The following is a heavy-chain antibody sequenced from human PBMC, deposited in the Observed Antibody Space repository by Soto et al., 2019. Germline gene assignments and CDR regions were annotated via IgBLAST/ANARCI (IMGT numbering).Heavy chain of an antibody. CDR3: ARDRQEIYYDILTGPDY. V-gene: IGHV3-74*01. D-gene: IGHD3-9*01. Sequence: GGSLRLSCAASGFTFSSYWMHWVRQAPGKGLVWVSRINSDGSSTSYADSVKGRFTISRDNAKNTLYLQMNSLRAEDTAVYYCARDRQEIYYDILTGPDYWGQGTLVTVSS. J-gene: IGHJ4*02. CDR1: GFTFSSYW. CDR2: INSDGSST.